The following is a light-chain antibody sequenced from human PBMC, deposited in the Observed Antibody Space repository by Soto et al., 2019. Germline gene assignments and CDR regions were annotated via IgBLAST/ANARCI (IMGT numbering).Light chain of an antibody. V-gene: IGLV1-51*02. J-gene: IGLJ2*01. CDR2: ENN. Sequence: QSVLTQPPSVSAAPGQMVTISCSGSSSNIGNNYVSWYQQLPGTAPKLLIYENNKRPSGIPDRFSGSKSGTSATLGITGLQTGDEADYYCGTWDSSMSVVFGGGTQLTVL. CDR3: GTWDSSMSVV. CDR1: SSNIGNNY.